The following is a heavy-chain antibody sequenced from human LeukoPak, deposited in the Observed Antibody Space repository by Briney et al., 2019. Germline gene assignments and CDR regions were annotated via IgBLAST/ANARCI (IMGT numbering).Heavy chain of an antibody. CDR1: GFTFSSTW. D-gene: IGHD2-2*01. V-gene: IGHV3-74*03. Sequence: GGSLRLSCAASGFTFSSTWMHWVRQVPGKELVRVARIVSDGSSTTYAESVKGRFTISRDNAKNTLYLEMNSLRVEDTAVYYCARDWYHAIDYWGQGTLVTVSS. CDR2: IVSDGSST. J-gene: IGHJ4*02. CDR3: ARDWYHAIDY.